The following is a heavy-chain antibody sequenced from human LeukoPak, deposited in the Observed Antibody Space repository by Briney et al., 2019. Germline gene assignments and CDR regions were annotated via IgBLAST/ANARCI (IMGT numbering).Heavy chain of an antibody. D-gene: IGHD1-26*01. CDR1: GYSISSPYC. V-gene: IGHV4-59*01. CDR3: ARDREVGYYFDY. CDR2: IYYSGST. Sequence: SETLSLTCTVSGYSISSPYCWGWIRQPPGKGLEWIGYIYYSGSTNYNPSLKSRVTISVDTSKNQFSLKLSSVTAADTAVYYCARDREVGYYFDYWGQGTLVTVSS. J-gene: IGHJ4*02.